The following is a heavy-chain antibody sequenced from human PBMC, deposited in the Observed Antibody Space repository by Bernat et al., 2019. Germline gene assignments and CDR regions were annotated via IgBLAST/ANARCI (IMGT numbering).Heavy chain of an antibody. CDR1: GFTFSNYW. CDR3: ARDPGITGTIYYYGMDV. D-gene: IGHD1-20*01. V-gene: IGHV3-7*01. CDR2: IKQDGSEK. Sequence: EVQLVESGGGLVQPGGSLRLSCAASGFTFSNYWMTWVRQAPGKGLEWVANIKQDGSEKYYVDSGMGRFTISRDNAWNSLYLQMNSLRAEDTALYYCARDPGITGTIYYYGMDVWGRGTTVTVSS. J-gene: IGHJ6*02.